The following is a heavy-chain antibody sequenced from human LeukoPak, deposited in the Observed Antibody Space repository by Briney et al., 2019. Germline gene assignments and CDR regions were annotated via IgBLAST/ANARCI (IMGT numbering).Heavy chain of an antibody. J-gene: IGHJ6*03. CDR2: IIPIFGTA. CDR1: GGTFSSYA. Sequence: ASVKVSCKASGGTFSSYAISWVRQAPGQGLEWMGGIIPIFGTANYAQKFQGRVTITADKSTSTAYTELSSLRSEDTAVYYCARTAQNGFLWFGEALRHYYMDVWGKGTTVTVSS. CDR3: ARTAQNGFLWFGEALRHYYMDV. D-gene: IGHD3-10*01. V-gene: IGHV1-69*06.